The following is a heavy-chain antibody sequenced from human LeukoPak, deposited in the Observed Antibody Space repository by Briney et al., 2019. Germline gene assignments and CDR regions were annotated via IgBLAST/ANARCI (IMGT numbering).Heavy chain of an antibody. Sequence: PGGSLRLSCAASGFTFSDYDMSWIRQAPGKGLEWISYISSSSIYTNYADSVKGRFTISRDNAKNSLYLQMNSLRAEDTAVYYCARGRRFSTGATRYSGMDVWGQGTTVTVFS. CDR2: ISSSSIYT. CDR1: GFTFSDYD. D-gene: IGHD1-7*01. V-gene: IGHV3-11*06. J-gene: IGHJ6*02. CDR3: ARGRRFSTGATRYSGMDV.